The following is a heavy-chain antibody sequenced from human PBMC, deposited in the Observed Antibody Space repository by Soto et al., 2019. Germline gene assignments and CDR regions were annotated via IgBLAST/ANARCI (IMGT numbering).Heavy chain of an antibody. J-gene: IGHJ6*02. Sequence: EVQLVQSGAEVKKPGESLRISCKGSGYSFTSYWISWVRQMPGKGLEWMGRIDPSDSYTNYSPSFQGHVTISADKSISTAYLQWSSLKASDTAMYYCASTTAYDFWSGQTFYVMDVWGQGTTVTVSS. CDR2: IDPSDSYT. D-gene: IGHD3-3*01. CDR3: ASTTAYDFWSGQTFYVMDV. CDR1: GYSFTSYW. V-gene: IGHV5-10-1*03.